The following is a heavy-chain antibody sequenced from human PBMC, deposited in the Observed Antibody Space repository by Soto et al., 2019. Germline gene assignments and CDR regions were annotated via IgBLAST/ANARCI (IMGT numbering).Heavy chain of an antibody. V-gene: IGHV4-59*01. CDR1: GGSISSYY. CDR3: ARAGSYYGSGSSGWAYYYDGMAV. J-gene: IGHJ6*02. CDR2: IYYSGST. Sequence: SETLSLICTVSGGSISSYYWSWIRQPPGKGLEWIGYIYYSGSTNYNPSLKSRVTISLDTSKNLFSLKLSSVTAADTAVYYYARAGSYYGSGSSGWAYYYDGMAVWSQGTTVSVSS. D-gene: IGHD3-10*01.